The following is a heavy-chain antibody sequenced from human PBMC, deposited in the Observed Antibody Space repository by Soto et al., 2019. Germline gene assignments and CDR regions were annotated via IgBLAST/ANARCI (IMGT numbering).Heavy chain of an antibody. CDR1: GGSISRYY. Sequence: SETLSLTCTVSGGSISRYYWSWIRQPPGKGLEWIGYIYYSGSTNYNPSLKSRVTISVDTSKNKFSLNLSSVTAADTAVYYCARDRGSSGWYLFDYWGQGTLVTVSS. CDR2: IYYSGST. CDR3: ARDRGSSGWYLFDY. D-gene: IGHD6-19*01. V-gene: IGHV4-59*01. J-gene: IGHJ4*02.